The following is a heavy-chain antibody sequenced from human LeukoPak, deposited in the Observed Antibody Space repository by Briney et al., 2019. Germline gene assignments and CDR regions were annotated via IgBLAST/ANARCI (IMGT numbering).Heavy chain of an antibody. CDR1: GFTFSNAW. CDR3: AKVRLLWFGELPKGDFDY. Sequence: GGSLRLSCAASGFTFSNAWMSWVRQAPGKGLEWVSAISGSGGSTYYADSVKGRFTISRDNSKNTLYLQMNSLRAEDTAVYYCAKVRLLWFGELPKGDFDYWGQGTLVTVSS. CDR2: ISGSGGST. D-gene: IGHD3-10*01. V-gene: IGHV3-23*01. J-gene: IGHJ4*02.